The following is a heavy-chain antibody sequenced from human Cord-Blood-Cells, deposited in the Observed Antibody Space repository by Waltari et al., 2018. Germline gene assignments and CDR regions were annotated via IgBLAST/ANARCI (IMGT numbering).Heavy chain of an antibody. CDR1: GYTLTELS. V-gene: IGHV1-24*01. J-gene: IGHJ4*02. CDR2: FDPEDGET. CDR3: ATVSPSRELQKRHYFDY. D-gene: IGHD1-26*01. Sequence: QVQLVQSGAEVKKPGASVKVSCKVSGYTLTELSMHWVRQAPGKGLEWMGGFDPEDGETSYAQKFQGRVTMTEDTSTDTAYMELSSLRSEDTAVYYCATVSPSRELQKRHYFDYWGQGTLVTVSS.